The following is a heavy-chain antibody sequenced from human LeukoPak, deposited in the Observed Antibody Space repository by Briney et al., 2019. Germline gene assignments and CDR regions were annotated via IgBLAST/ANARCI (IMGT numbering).Heavy chain of an antibody. CDR1: GFTFSNYW. D-gene: IGHD3-3*01. V-gene: IGHV3-7*01. Sequence: GGSLRLSCAASGFTFSNYWMSWVRQAPGKGLEWVANIKQDGSEKNYVDSVKGRITISRDNAKNSLYLQMNSLRAEDTAVYYCAREEGGYGFWSGYVDYWGQGTLVTVSS. J-gene: IGHJ4*02. CDR3: AREEGGYGFWSGYVDY. CDR2: IKQDGSEK.